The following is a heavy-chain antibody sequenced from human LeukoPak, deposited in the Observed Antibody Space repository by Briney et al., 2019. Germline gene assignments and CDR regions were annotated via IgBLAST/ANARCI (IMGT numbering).Heavy chain of an antibody. D-gene: IGHD3-22*01. CDR3: AKRYYYDNSGLWDY. J-gene: IGHJ4*02. CDR1: GFTFSSYA. CDR2: ISSSGGST. V-gene: IGHV3-23*01. Sequence: GGSLRLSCGASGFTFSSYAMSWVRQAPGKGLEWVSAISSSGGSTHYADSVKGRFTISRDNSKNTLYLQMNSLGAEDTAVYYCAKRYYYDNSGLWDYWGQGTLATVSS.